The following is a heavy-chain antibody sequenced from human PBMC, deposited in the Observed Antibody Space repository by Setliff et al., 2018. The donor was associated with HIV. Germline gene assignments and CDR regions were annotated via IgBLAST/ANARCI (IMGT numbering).Heavy chain of an antibody. CDR3: ASTSSPPDILTGYWGWYGMDV. J-gene: IGHJ6*02. V-gene: IGHV1-69*08. Sequence: SVKVSCKASGGTFSSYTISWVRQAPGQGLEWMGGIIPILATTNYAQRFQGRITIIADKSTSTAYMELSSLRSEDTAVYYCASTSSPPDILTGYWGWYGMDVWGQGTTVTVSS. D-gene: IGHD3-9*01. CDR2: IIPILATT. CDR1: GGTFSSYT.